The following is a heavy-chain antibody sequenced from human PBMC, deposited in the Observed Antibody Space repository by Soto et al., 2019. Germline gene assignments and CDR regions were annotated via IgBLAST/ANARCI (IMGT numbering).Heavy chain of an antibody. CDR3: ARALLGYCSGGSCYSDYYYYYMDV. CDR1: GFTFSSYW. J-gene: IGHJ6*03. Sequence: GGSLRLSCAASGFTFSSYWMSWVRQAPGKGLEWVANIKQDGSEKYYVDSVKGRFTISRDNAKNSLYLQMNSLRAEDTAVYYCARALLGYCSGGSCYSDYYYYYMDVWGKGTTVTVSS. D-gene: IGHD2-15*01. V-gene: IGHV3-7*04. CDR2: IKQDGSEK.